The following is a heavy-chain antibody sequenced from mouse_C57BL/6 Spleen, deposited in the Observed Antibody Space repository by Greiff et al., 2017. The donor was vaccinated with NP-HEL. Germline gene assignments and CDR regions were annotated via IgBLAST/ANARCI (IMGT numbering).Heavy chain of an antibody. D-gene: IGHD1-1*01. Sequence: VQLQQPGAELVKPGASVKLSCKASGYTFTSYWMHWVKQRPGQGLEWIGMIHPNSGSTNYNEKFKSKATLTVDKSSSTAYMQLSSLTSEDSAVYYCARDPYYYASRWFAYWGQGTLVTVSA. CDR1: GYTFTSYW. J-gene: IGHJ3*01. V-gene: IGHV1-64*01. CDR3: ARDPYYYASRWFAY. CDR2: IHPNSGST.